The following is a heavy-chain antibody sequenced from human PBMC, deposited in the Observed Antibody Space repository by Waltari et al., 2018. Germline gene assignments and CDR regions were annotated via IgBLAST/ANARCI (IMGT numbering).Heavy chain of an antibody. V-gene: IGHV4-61*02. Sequence: QVQLQESGPGLVKPSQTLSLTCTVSGGSISSGSYYWSWIRQPAGKGLEWIGRIYPSGSTNYNPSLESRVTISGDTSKNQFSLKLSSVTAADTAVYYCARAYCGGDCSPFDYWGQGTLVTVSS. CDR3: ARAYCGGDCSPFDY. D-gene: IGHD2-21*01. J-gene: IGHJ4*02. CDR1: GGSISSGSYY. CDR2: IYPSGST.